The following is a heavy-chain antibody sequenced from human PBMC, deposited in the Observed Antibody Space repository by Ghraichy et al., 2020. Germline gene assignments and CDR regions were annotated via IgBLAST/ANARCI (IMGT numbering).Heavy chain of an antibody. Sequence: GGSLRLSCAASGFTFSSYSMNWVRQAPGKGLEWVSSISSSSSYIYYADSVKGRFTISRDNAKNSLYLQMNSLRAEDTAVYYCARDLIAVNAFDIWGQGTRVTVFS. CDR2: ISSSSSYI. D-gene: IGHD6-19*01. CDR1: GFTFSSYS. J-gene: IGHJ3*02. CDR3: ARDLIAVNAFDI. V-gene: IGHV3-21*01.